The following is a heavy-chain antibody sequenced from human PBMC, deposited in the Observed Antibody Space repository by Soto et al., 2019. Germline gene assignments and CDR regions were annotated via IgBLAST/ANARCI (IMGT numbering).Heavy chain of an antibody. D-gene: IGHD4-17*01. CDR2: IWYDVSNK. J-gene: IGHJ4*02. CDR1: GFTFTTYG. Sequence: QVQLVESGGGVVQPGRSLRLSCAASGFTFTTYGMHWVRQAPGKGLEWVAVIWYDVSNKYYADSVKGRFTISRDNSKNTLYLQMNSLRAEDTAVYYCARRGGLDYGAYVDYWGQGTLVTVSS. V-gene: IGHV3-33*01. CDR3: ARRGGLDYGAYVDY.